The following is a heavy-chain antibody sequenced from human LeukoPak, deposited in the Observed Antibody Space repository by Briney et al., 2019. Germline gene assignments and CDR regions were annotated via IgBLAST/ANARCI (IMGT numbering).Heavy chain of an antibody. D-gene: IGHD2-15*01. V-gene: IGHV1-2*02. J-gene: IGHJ4*02. Sequence: VASVKVSCKASGYSFTDYFIHWVRQAPGQGLEWMGWINPNSGGTNYAQKFQGRVTMTRDTSIGTAYMELTSLTSDDTAVYFCAGGGGGLAYWGPGTLVTVSS. CDR3: AGGGGGLAY. CDR1: GYSFTDYF. CDR2: INPNSGGT.